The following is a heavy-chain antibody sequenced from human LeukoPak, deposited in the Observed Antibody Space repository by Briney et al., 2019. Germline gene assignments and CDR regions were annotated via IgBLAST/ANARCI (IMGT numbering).Heavy chain of an antibody. D-gene: IGHD3-3*01. V-gene: IGHV4-4*07. CDR2: IHIGGTT. Sequence: SETLSLTCTVSGGSIRHYYWTWIRQFAGKRLEWIGRIHIGGTTNYNPSLKSRVTMSVDTSKNNFFLNLTSVTAADTAVYYCARAAELYDFWGGNGPFDLWGQGKMVRV. J-gene: IGHJ3*01. CDR3: ARAAELYDFWGGNGPFDL. CDR1: GGSIRHYY.